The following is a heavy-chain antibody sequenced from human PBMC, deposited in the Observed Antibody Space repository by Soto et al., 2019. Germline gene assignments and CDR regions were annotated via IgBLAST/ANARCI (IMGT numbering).Heavy chain of an antibody. D-gene: IGHD3-22*01. J-gene: IGHJ5*02. CDR2: IYYSGST. CDR3: ARDRKAYYYDSSGPTGWFDP. V-gene: IGHV4-31*03. Sequence: QVQLQESGPGLVKPSQTLSLTCTVSGGSISSGGYYWSWIRQHPGKGLEWIGYIYYSGSTYYNPSLKSRVTISVDTSKNQFSLKLSSVTAADTAVYYCARDRKAYYYDSSGPTGWFDPWVQGTLVTVSS. CDR1: GGSISSGGYY.